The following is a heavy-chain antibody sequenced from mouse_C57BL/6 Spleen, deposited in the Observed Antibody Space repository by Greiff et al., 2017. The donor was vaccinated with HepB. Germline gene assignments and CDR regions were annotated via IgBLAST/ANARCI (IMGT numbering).Heavy chain of an antibody. V-gene: IGHV5-4*01. J-gene: IGHJ4*01. CDR2: ISDGGSYT. D-gene: IGHD4-1*01. CDR3: ARDGTYYAMDY. Sequence: EVQVVESGGGLVKPGGSLKLSCAASGFTFSSYAMSWVRQTPAKRLEWVATISDGGSYTYYPDNLKGRFTIARDNAKNNLYLQMSHLQSEDTAMYCCARDGTYYAMDYWGQGTSVTVSS. CDR1: GFTFSSYA.